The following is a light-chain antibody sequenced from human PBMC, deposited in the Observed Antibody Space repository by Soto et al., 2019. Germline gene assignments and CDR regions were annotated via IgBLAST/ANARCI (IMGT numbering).Light chain of an antibody. V-gene: IGKV1-33*01. CDR1: QDIYDY. CDR2: AAS. J-gene: IGKJ2*01. CDR3: QQYDNSPMFT. Sequence: DIQMTQSPSSLSASVGDSVTITCQASQDIYDYLNWYQHKPGKAPRLLIYAASNLETGVPSRFSGSGSGTDFTFTINSLQPEDIATYYCQQYDNSPMFTFXRGTKVDIK.